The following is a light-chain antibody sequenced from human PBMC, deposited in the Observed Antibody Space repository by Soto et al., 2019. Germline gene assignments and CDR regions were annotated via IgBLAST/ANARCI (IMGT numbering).Light chain of an antibody. CDR1: SSDVGGYNY. Sequence: HSVLTQPASVSGSPGQSITISCTGTSSDVGGYNYVSWYQQHPGKAPKLMIYDVSNRPSGVSNRFSGSKSGNTASLTISGLQAEDESDYYCSSYTSSSTLGVFGTGTKVPVL. CDR2: DVS. J-gene: IGLJ1*01. V-gene: IGLV2-14*01. CDR3: SSYTSSSTLGV.